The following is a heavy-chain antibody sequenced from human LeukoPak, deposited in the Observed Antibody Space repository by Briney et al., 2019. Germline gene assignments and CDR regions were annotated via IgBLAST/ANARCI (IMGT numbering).Heavy chain of an antibody. CDR2: IYHSGST. CDR1: GGSISSGGYS. D-gene: IGHD3-3*01. Sequence: PSQTLSLTCAVSGGSISSGGYSWSWIRQPPGKGLEWIGYIYHSGSTYYSPSLKSRVTISVDRSKNQFSLKLSSVTAADTAVYYCASFDFWSGFCFDYWGQGTLVTVSS. V-gene: IGHV4-30-2*01. CDR3: ASFDFWSGFCFDY. J-gene: IGHJ4*02.